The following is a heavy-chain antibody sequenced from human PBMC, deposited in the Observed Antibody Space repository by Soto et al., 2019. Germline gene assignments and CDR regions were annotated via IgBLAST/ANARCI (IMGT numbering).Heavy chain of an antibody. CDR1: GYTFTSYY. V-gene: IGHV1-46*03. CDR2: INPNGGST. D-gene: IGHD3-10*01. Sequence: QVQLVQSGAEVKNPGASVTVSCRASGYTFTSYYRHWVRQAPGQGLEWMAIINPNGGSTNYAQRFQGRVTVTRDTSTSIVYMELSSLRSEDTAVYFCARGLGSGDYWGQGTLVTVSS. J-gene: IGHJ4*02. CDR3: ARGLGSGDY.